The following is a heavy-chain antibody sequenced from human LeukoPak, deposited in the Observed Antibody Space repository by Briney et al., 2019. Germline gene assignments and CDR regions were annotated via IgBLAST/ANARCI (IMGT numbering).Heavy chain of an antibody. CDR2: IYYNGIT. D-gene: IGHD3-10*01. CDR3: ARHMRSGTFPLEH. J-gene: IGHJ4*02. CDR1: GGSISNFY. Sequence: SETLSLTCTVSGGSISNFYWSWFRQPPEKGLEWIGYIYYNGITKYNPSLNSRLTISLDTYQNQFSLKLSSVTDAHPDIYFCARHMRSGTFPLEHWGQGALVPVSS. V-gene: IGHV4-59*08.